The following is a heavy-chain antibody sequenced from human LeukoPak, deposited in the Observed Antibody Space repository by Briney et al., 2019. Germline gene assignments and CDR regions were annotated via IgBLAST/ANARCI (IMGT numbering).Heavy chain of an antibody. V-gene: IGHV3-23*01. CDR1: GFTFNNYA. CDR2: ISDSVSGGST. CDR3: AKGRCSGVGCDSFHS. Sequence: PGGSLRLSCAASGFTFNNYAMTWVRQAPGKGLEWVSTISDSVSGGSTYYAASVKGRFTISRDNSKNTLDLQMNSLRADDTAVYYCAKGRCSGVGCDSFHSWGQGALVTVSS. J-gene: IGHJ4*02. D-gene: IGHD2-15*01.